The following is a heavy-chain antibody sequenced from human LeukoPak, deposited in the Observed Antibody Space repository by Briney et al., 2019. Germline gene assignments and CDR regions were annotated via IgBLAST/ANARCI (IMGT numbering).Heavy chain of an antibody. CDR3: ARHIVPAAETDDAFDI. CDR1: DGSISSTSYY. CDR2: FYYSGSI. D-gene: IGHD2-2*01. V-gene: IGHV4-39*07. Sequence: ASETLSLTCIVSDGSISSTSYYWGWIRQSPGKGLEWIGSFYYSGSIFDNRSLRSRVTISIDMSKNQFLLKLTSVTAADTAVYYCARHIVPAAETDDAFDIWGQGTMVTVSS. J-gene: IGHJ3*02.